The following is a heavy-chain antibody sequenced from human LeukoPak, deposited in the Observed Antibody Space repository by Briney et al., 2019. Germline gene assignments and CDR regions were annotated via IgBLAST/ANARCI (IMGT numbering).Heavy chain of an antibody. D-gene: IGHD3-22*01. CDR2: IYYSGST. Sequence: PSETLSLTCTVSGGSISSYYWSWIRQPPGKGLEWIGYIYYSGSTNYNPSLKSRVTISVDTSKNQFSLKLSSVTAADTAVYYCARESRYYDSSGYYYSYFDYWGQGTLVTVSS. J-gene: IGHJ4*02. V-gene: IGHV4-59*01. CDR1: GGSISSYY. CDR3: ARESRYYDSSGYYYSYFDY.